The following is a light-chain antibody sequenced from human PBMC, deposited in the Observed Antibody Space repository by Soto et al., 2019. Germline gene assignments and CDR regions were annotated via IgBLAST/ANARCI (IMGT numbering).Light chain of an antibody. J-gene: IGKJ4*01. CDR2: DTS. Sequence: DIVLTQSPATLSLSPGERATLSCKTSQSVSDYLACFQHKPGQAPRLLIYDTSNRAPGAPARFSGSGYGTDFTLTISSLEPEDSAVYYCQQRRDWPRLTFGGGTKVEI. CDR3: QQRRDWPRLT. CDR1: QSVSDY. V-gene: IGKV3-11*01.